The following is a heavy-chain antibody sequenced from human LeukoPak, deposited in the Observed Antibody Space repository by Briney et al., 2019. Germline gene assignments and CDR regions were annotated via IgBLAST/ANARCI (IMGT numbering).Heavy chain of an antibody. CDR2: IRYDGSNK. CDR1: GFTFSSYG. J-gene: IGHJ3*02. Sequence: GGSLRLSCAASGFTFSSYGMHWVRQAPGKGLEWVAFIRYDGSNKYYADSVKGRFTISRDNSKNTLYLQMNSLRAEDTAVYYCAKPYYDSSRDAFDIWGQGTMVTVSS. V-gene: IGHV3-30*02. CDR3: AKPYYDSSRDAFDI. D-gene: IGHD3-22*01.